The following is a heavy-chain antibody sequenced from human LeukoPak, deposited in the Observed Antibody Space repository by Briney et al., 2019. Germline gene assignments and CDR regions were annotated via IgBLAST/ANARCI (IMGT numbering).Heavy chain of an antibody. CDR3: ARDRRYGSYFDY. J-gene: IGHJ4*02. CDR1: GFTFSSYS. V-gene: IGHV3-48*04. Sequence: GGSLRLSCAASGFTFSSYSMNWVRQAPGKGLEWVSYISSSSTIYYADSVKGRFTISRDNAKNSLYLQMNSLRAEDTAVYYCARDRRYGSYFDYWGQGTLVTVSS. CDR2: ISSSSTI. D-gene: IGHD3-10*01.